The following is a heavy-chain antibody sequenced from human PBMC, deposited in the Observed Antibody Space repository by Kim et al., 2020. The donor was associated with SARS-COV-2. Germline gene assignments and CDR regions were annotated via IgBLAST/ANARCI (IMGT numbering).Heavy chain of an antibody. D-gene: IGHD1-1*01. Sequence: STNYHPSRKSRFTISVNTSKNQFSLKLSSVTAADTAVYYCAREQHDAFDIWGQGTMVTVSS. J-gene: IGHJ3*02. CDR3: AREQHDAFDI. CDR2: ST. V-gene: IGHV4-34*01.